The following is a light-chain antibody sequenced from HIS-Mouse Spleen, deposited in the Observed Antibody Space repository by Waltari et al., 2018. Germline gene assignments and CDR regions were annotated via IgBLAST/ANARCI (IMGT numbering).Light chain of an antibody. CDR3: CSYAGSSTFVVV. J-gene: IGLJ2*01. CDR1: SSDVGSYNL. V-gene: IGLV2-23*03. CDR2: EGS. Sequence: QSALTQPASVSGSPGQSITISCTGTSSDVGSYNLVSWYQQHPGKAPKLMIYEGSKRPSGVSNRFSGSKSGNTACLTISGLQAEDDADYYCCSYAGSSTFVVVFGGGTKLTVL.